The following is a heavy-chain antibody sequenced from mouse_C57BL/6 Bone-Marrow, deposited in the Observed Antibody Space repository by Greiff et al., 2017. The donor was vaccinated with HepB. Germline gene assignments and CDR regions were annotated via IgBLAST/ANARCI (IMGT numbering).Heavy chain of an antibody. D-gene: IGHD1-1*01. V-gene: IGHV6-3*01. CDR3: KGGNYLLLRPLDD. CDR2: IRLKSDNYAT. Sequence: EVKLEESGGGLVQPGGSMKLSCVASGFTFSNYWMNWVRQSPEKGLEWVAQIRLKSDNYATHYAESVKGRFTISRDDSKSSVYLQMNNLRAEDTGIYYCKGGNYLLLRPLDDWGQGTTLTVSS. J-gene: IGHJ2*01. CDR1: GFTFSNYW.